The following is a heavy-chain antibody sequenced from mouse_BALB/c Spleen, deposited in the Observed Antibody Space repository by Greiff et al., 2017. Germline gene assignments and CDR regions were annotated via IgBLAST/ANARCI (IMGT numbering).Heavy chain of an antibody. D-gene: IGHD3-1*01. V-gene: IGHV14-3*02. CDR3: AKELGDY. CDR1: GFYIKDTY. CDR2: IDPANGNT. Sequence: EVQLQQSGAELVKPGASVKLSCTASGFYIKDTYMHWVKQRPEQGLEWIGRIDPANGNTKYDPKFQGKATITADTSSNTAYLQLSSLTSEDTAVYYCAKELGDYWGQGTTLTVSS. J-gene: IGHJ2*01.